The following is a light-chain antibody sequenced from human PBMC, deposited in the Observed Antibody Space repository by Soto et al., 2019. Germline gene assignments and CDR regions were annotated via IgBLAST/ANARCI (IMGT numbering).Light chain of an antibody. V-gene: IGKV3-20*01. CDR1: QSVSSSY. Sequence: EIVLTQSPGTLSLSPGERATLSCRASQSVSSSYLAWYQQKPGQAPRLLIYGASGRATGIPDRFSGSGSGKDFPLTISRLEREDFAVYYCQQYGSSPPVTFGQGTRLEIK. CDR2: GAS. J-gene: IGKJ5*01. CDR3: QQYGSSPPVT.